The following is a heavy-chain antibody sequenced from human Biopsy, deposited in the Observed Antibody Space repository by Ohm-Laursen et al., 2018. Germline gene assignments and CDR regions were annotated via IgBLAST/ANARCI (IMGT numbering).Heavy chain of an antibody. CDR2: IYYSVMT. V-gene: IGHV4-59*02. CDR3: ARDSWILNYGNFKYYHYYGMDV. Sequence: PGTLSLTCTVSGDSVTKYYWSWIRQPPGKGLEWIGHIYYSVMTNYNPSLQSRVSISVDTSRNQVSLTLSSVTAADTAVYYCARDSWILNYGNFKYYHYYGMDVWGQGTKVTVSS. D-gene: IGHD4-11*01. CDR1: GDSVTKYY. J-gene: IGHJ6*02.